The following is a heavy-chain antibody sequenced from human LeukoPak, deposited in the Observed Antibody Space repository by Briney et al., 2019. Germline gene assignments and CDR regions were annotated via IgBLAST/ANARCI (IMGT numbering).Heavy chain of an antibody. V-gene: IGHV4-34*01. CDR1: GGSFSGYY. Sequence: SETLSLTCAVYGGSFSGYYWSWIRQPPGKGLEWIGEINHGGSTNYNPSLKSRVTISVDTSKKQFSLKLSSVTAADTAVYYCARAIRGVMIVDYYYGLDVWGQGTTVTVSS. CDR3: ARAIRGVMIVDYYYGLDV. J-gene: IGHJ6*02. D-gene: IGHD3-10*01. CDR2: INHGGST.